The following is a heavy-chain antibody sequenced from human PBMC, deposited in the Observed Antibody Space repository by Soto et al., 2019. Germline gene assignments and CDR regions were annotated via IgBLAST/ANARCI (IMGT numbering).Heavy chain of an antibody. D-gene: IGHD5-18*01. V-gene: IGHV4-30-2*01. Sequence: SETLSLTCSVSGGSISICGYSLSLIRQPPGKGLEWIGYIYHSGSTYYNPSLKSRVTISVDRSKNQFSLKLSSVTAADTAVYYCARAGGGYSYGYVDYWGQGTLVTVSS. J-gene: IGHJ4*02. CDR1: GGSISICGYS. CDR2: IYHSGST. CDR3: ARAGGGYSYGYVDY.